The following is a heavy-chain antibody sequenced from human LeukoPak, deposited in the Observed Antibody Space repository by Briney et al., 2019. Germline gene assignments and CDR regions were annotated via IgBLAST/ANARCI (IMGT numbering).Heavy chain of an antibody. Sequence: PSETLSLTCTVSGGSISSSSYYWGWTRQPPGKGLEWIGSIYYSGSTYYNPSLKSRVTISVDTSKNQFSLKLSSVTAADTAVYYCARAGYYDSSGYFDYWGQGTLLTVSS. D-gene: IGHD3-22*01. J-gene: IGHJ4*02. CDR1: GGSISSSSYY. CDR2: IYYSGST. CDR3: ARAGYYDSSGYFDY. V-gene: IGHV4-39*01.